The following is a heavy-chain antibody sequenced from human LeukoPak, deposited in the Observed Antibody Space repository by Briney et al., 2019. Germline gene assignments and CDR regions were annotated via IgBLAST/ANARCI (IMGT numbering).Heavy chain of an antibody. Sequence: ASVKVSCKVSGYTLTELSMHWVRQAPGQGLEWMGWINPNSGGTNYAQKFQGRVTMTRDTSISTAYMELSRLRSDDTAVYYCARGKNNYDSSGYYVYWGQGTLVTVSS. CDR1: GYTLTELS. V-gene: IGHV1-2*02. J-gene: IGHJ4*02. CDR2: INPNSGGT. D-gene: IGHD3-22*01. CDR3: ARGKNNYDSSGYYVY.